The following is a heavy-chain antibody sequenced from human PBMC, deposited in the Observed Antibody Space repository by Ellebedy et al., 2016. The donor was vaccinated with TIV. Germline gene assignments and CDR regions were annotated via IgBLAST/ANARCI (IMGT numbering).Heavy chain of an antibody. CDR2: ISYDGSNK. V-gene: IGHV3-30*03. Sequence: GGSLRLSXAASGFTFSSYGMHWVRQAPGKGLEWVAVISYDGSNKYYADSVKGRFTISRDNSKNTLYLQMNSLRAEDTAVYYCATLWGRLPFYYYAEYGMDVWGQGTTVTVSS. CDR1: GFTFSSYG. CDR3: ATLWGRLPFYYYAEYGMDV. J-gene: IGHJ6*02. D-gene: IGHD3-10*01.